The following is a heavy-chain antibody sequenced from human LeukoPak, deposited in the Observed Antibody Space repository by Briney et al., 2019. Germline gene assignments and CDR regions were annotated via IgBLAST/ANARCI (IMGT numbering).Heavy chain of an antibody. Sequence: GGSLRLSCEVSGFTFSSHWMHWVRQAPGKGLVWVSRIDDDGSGTSYADSVKGRFTISRDNSKNSLYLQMHSLRPEDTAVYYCARAYSGSFYEAFDFWGQGTMVTVSS. CDR1: GFTFSSHW. J-gene: IGHJ3*01. D-gene: IGHD1-26*01. CDR3: ARAYSGSFYEAFDF. V-gene: IGHV3-74*01. CDR2: IDDDGSGT.